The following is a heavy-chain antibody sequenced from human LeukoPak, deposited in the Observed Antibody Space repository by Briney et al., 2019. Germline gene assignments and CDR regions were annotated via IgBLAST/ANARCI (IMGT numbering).Heavy chain of an antibody. D-gene: IGHD4-23*01. CDR3: ARGRDYGGNFDY. CDR1: GYTFTSYD. V-gene: IGHV1-8*01. J-gene: IGHJ4*02. Sequence: ASVKVSCKASGYTFTSYDINGVRQATGQGLEWMGWMNPNSGNTGYAQKFQGRVTMTRNTSISTAYMELSSLRSEDTAVYYCARGRDYGGNFDYWGQGTLVTVSS. CDR2: MNPNSGNT.